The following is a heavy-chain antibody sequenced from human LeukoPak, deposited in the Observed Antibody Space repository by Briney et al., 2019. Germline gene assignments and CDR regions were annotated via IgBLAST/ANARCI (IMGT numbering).Heavy chain of an antibody. V-gene: IGHV4-61*02. CDR3: ARDSMDSSWYVRPYYYYYYMDV. J-gene: IGHJ6*03. CDR2: IYTSGST. Sequence: SETLSLTCTVSGDSVSSGSHYWNWIRQPAGKGLEWIGRIYTSGSTNYNPSLKSRVTISVDTSKNQFSLKLSSVTAADTAVYYCARDSMDSSWYVRPYYYYYYMDVWGKGTTVTVSS. CDR1: GDSVSSGSHY. D-gene: IGHD6-13*01.